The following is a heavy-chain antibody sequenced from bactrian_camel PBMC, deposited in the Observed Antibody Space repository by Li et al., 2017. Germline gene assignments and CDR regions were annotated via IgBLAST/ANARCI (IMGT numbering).Heavy chain of an antibody. CDR2: IEDNGRI. CDR3: AADFNGRYCRSILSPEFNV. V-gene: IGHV3S63*01. J-gene: IGHJ4*01. Sequence: HVQLVESGGGSVQAGGSLRLSCAASGSAVSNLYMAWFRQDPGKEREGVACIEDNGRISYADSVEGRFTISKDNAKSTLFLQMDSLKPEDSGMYYCAADFNGRYCRSILSPEFNVWGQGTQVTVS. D-gene: IGHD2*01. CDR1: GSAVSNLY.